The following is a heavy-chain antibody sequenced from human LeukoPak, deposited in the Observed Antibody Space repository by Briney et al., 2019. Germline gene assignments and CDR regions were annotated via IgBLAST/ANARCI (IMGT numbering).Heavy chain of an antibody. J-gene: IGHJ4*02. V-gene: IGHV3-7*01. CDR3: ARDKIVGATMFDY. Sequence: GGSLRLSCAASGFTYSSYWMSWVRQAPGKGLEWVANIKADGSEKYFVDSVKGRFTISRDNAKNSLYLQMNSLRAEDAAVYYCARDKIVGATMFDYWGQRTLVTVSS. CDR2: IKADGSEK. CDR1: GFTYSSYW. D-gene: IGHD1-26*01.